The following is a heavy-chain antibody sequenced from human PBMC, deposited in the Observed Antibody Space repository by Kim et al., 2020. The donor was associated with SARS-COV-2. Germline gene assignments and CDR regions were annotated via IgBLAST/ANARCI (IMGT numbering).Heavy chain of an antibody. D-gene: IGHD2-2*01. J-gene: IGHJ6*02. CDR3: AKANPVDCSGTSCPENDYGMDV. CDR2: ISYDGDKK. Sequence: GGSLRLSCAASEFTFSTYAMNWVRQAPGKGLEWVAVISYDGDKKYYAESVKGRFTISRDNSKNRLDLQMNSLRGEDTAVYYCAKANPVDCSGTSCPENDYGMDVWGQGTTVTVSS. CDR1: EFTFSTYA. V-gene: IGHV3-30*18.